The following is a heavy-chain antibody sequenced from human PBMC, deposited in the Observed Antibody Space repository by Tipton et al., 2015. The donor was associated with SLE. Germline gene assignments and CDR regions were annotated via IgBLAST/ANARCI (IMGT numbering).Heavy chain of an antibody. V-gene: IGHV4-38-2*02. CDR2: ISYSGGT. Sequence: TLSLTCSVSGFSISSDYYWGWIRQPPGKGLEFIGTISYSGGTDYNPSLQSRVTISVDTSNNQFSLKVSSVTVADTAVYYCARVPDNLFDPWGQGTLVTVSS. J-gene: IGHJ5*02. CDR1: GFSISSDYY. CDR3: ARVPDNLFDP.